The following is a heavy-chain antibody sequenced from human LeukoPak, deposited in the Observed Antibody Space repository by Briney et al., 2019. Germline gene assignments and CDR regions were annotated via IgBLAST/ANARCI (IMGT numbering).Heavy chain of an antibody. CDR2: ISAYNGNT. D-gene: IGHD6-13*01. V-gene: IGHV1-18*01. CDR1: GYTFTIYG. CDR3: AREGSIAAAGSALYGMDV. Sequence: ASVKVSCKASGYTFTIYGISWVRQAPGQGLEWMGWISAYNGNTNYAQKLQGRVTMTTDTSTSTAYMELRSLRSDDTAVYYCAREGSIAAAGSALYGMDVWGQGTTVTVSS. J-gene: IGHJ6*02.